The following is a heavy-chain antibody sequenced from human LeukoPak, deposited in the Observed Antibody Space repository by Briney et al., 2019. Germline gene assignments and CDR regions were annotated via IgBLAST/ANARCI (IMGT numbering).Heavy chain of an antibody. Sequence: SETLSLTCAVYGGSFSGYYWSWIRQPPGKGLEWIGEINHSGSTNYNPSLKSRVTISVDTSKNQFSLKLSSVTAADTAVYYCARRGYCSSTSCYDRRRSLDPWGQGTLVTVSS. J-gene: IGHJ5*02. D-gene: IGHD2-2*01. V-gene: IGHV4-34*01. CDR3: ARRGYCSSTSCYDRRRSLDP. CDR2: INHSGST. CDR1: GGSFSGYY.